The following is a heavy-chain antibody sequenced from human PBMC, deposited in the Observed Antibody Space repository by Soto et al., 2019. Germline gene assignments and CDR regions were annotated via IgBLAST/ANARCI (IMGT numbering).Heavy chain of an antibody. D-gene: IGHD3-16*01. Sequence: NPSQTLSLTCAVSGGSIIRGGYSWSWLRQSPGEGLEWIGSIHYRGSTYYNPSLTSRVTISLDTSKNHVSLQLTSLTPTDTARYFCSRHAPPGVSAPFYVGGQGTPGT. CDR1: GGSIIRGGYS. J-gene: IGHJ1*01. CDR3: SRHAPPGVSAPFYV. CDR2: IHYRGST. V-gene: IGHV4-30-2*03.